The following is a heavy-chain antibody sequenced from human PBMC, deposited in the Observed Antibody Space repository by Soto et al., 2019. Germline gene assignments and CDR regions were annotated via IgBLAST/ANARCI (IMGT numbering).Heavy chain of an antibody. CDR1: GFTLSGFA. CDR3: AKAYYYDSSGYYDNYYAMDV. Sequence: QMQLVESGGGVVQPVRSLRLSCEASGFTLSGFAMHWVRQAPGQGLEWVAVISNDGTNQYYSESVKGRFTISRDNSKNTLYLQMNNLRAEDTAVYYCAKAYYYDSSGYYDNYYAMDVWGQGTTVTVSS. D-gene: IGHD3-22*01. V-gene: IGHV3-30*18. CDR2: ISNDGTNQ. J-gene: IGHJ6*02.